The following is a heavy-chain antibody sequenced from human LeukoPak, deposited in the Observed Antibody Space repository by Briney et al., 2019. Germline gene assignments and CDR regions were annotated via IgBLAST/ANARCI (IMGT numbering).Heavy chain of an antibody. CDR1: GFTFSSYA. CDR2: ISGGGGST. Sequence: PGGSLRLSCAASGFTFSSYAMSWVRQAPGEGLEWVSAISGGGGSTYHADSAKGRFTISRDNSKNTLYLQMNSLRAEDTAVYYCAKRRIYSSGWYEFDYWGQGTLVTVTS. CDR3: AKRRIYSSGWYEFDY. V-gene: IGHV3-23*01. J-gene: IGHJ4*02. D-gene: IGHD6-19*01.